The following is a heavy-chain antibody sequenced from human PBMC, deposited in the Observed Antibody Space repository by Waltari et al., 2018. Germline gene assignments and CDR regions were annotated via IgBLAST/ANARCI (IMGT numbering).Heavy chain of an antibody. CDR2: IYPCDSDT. CDR1: GYSFTGYR. Sequence: VQLMQSGAEVKKTGESQKISCKGYGYSFTGYRMRRVRQLPGKGLEWMGIIYPCDSDTRYSPSFQGQVTISADNSISTAYLQWSSLKASDTAMYYCARSIAVAGTGHFDYWGQGTLVTVSS. CDR3: ARSIAVAGTGHFDY. J-gene: IGHJ4*02. V-gene: IGHV5-51*01. D-gene: IGHD6-19*01.